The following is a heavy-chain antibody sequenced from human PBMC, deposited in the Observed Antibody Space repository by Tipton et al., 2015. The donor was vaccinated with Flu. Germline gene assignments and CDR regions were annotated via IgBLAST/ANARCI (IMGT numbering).Heavy chain of an antibody. V-gene: IGHV4-59*08. Sequence: GLVKPSEALSLTCTVSGVSVRSYHWSWIRQPPGKGLEWIGKIYFSGRTDYNPSLKSRVSISLDLSKNQFSLRLSSVAAADTAVYYCARRIYDNDAFDIWGQGTIVTVST. CDR1: GVSVRSYH. CDR2: IYFSGRT. CDR3: ARRIYDNDAFDI. D-gene: IGHD3-9*01. J-gene: IGHJ3*02.